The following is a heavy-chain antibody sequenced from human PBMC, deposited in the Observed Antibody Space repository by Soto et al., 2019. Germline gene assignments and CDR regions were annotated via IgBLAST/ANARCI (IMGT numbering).Heavy chain of an antibody. J-gene: IGHJ4*02. D-gene: IGHD3-10*01. CDR1: GFSCSNYW. V-gene: IGHV3-7*03. CDR2: IIKDGSEK. CDR3: ARDWGGLGY. Sequence: SLRLSCVASGFSCSNYWMTWVRQAPGKGLERVANIIKDGSEKSYAASVKGRFTISRDNAKNSLYLEMNSLRVGDTAVYYCARDWGGLGYWGQGTQVTVSS.